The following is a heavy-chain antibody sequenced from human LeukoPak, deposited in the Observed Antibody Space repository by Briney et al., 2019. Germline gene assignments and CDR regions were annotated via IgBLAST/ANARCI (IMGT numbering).Heavy chain of an antibody. V-gene: IGHV3-7*05. CDR1: GFLFSNSW. CDR3: ARDSGYNAFDY. J-gene: IGHJ4*02. CDR2: INQDGSAK. D-gene: IGHD5-12*01. Sequence: GGSPRLSCADSGFLFSNSWMAWVRQAPGKGLEWLANINQDGSAKTCVDSVKGRFTISRDNAKNSLYLQMNSLRAEDTAMYYCARDSGYNAFDYWGQGTLVTVSS.